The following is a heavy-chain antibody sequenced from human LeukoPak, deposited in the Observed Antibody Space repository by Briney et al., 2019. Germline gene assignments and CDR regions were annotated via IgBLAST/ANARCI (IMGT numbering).Heavy chain of an antibody. J-gene: IGHJ5*02. D-gene: IGHD2-2*01. CDR2: IIPIFGTA. CDR1: GGTFSSYA. CDR3: ARGYCSSTSCHPLEGHWFDP. V-gene: IGHV1-69*05. Sequence: ASVKVSCKASGGTFSSYAISWVRQAPGQGLEWMGGIIPIFGTANYAQKFQGRVTITTDESTSTAYMELSSLRSEDTAVYYCARGYCSSTSCHPLEGHWFDPWGQGTLVTVSS.